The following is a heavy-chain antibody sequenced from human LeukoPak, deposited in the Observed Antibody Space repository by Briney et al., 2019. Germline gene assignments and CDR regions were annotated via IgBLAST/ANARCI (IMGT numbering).Heavy chain of an antibody. V-gene: IGHV3-7*03. Sequence: GGSLRLSCAASGFSFSSYWMSWVRQAPGKGLEWVANIQHDGSEQYYVDSVKGRFTISRDNAKNSLYLQMNSLRAEDTALYYCARPRDYGDDGNAFDIWGQGTMVTVSS. D-gene: IGHD4-17*01. CDR3: ARPRDYGDDGNAFDI. J-gene: IGHJ3*02. CDR1: GFSFSSYW. CDR2: IQHDGSEQ.